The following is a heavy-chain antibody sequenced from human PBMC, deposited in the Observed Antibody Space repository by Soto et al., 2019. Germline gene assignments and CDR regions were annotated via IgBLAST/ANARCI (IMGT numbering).Heavy chain of an antibody. CDR2: IVPLFGTT. CDR1: GRPFSSNA. J-gene: IGHJ4*02. D-gene: IGHD6-19*01. Sequence: QVQLVQSGAEVKKPGSSVKVSCKTSGRPFSSNAISWVRQAPGQGPEWMGGIVPLFGTTNYAQTFQGRVTITADGSTSTVYMELSSLRSEDTAVYYCARDRDGCSYFDSWGQGPLVTVSS. CDR3: ARDRDGCSYFDS. V-gene: IGHV1-69*12.